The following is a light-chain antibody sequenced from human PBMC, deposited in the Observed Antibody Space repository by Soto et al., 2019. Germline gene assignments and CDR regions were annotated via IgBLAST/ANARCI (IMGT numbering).Light chain of an antibody. CDR2: KAS. CDR1: QTISSW. J-gene: IGKJ5*01. Sequence: DIQMTQSPSTLSGSVGDRVTITCRASQTISSWLAWYQQKPGKAPKLLIYKASTLKSGVPSRFSGSGSGTEFTLTISSLQPDDFATYYCQQYNSYRITFGQGTRLE. V-gene: IGKV1-5*03. CDR3: QQYNSYRIT.